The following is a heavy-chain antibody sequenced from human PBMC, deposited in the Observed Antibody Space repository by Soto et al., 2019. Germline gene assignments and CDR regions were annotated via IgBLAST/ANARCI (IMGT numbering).Heavy chain of an antibody. CDR3: VRRHVSATGIDWFDP. J-gene: IGHJ5*02. D-gene: IGHD6-13*01. CDR1: GYTFTSYG. CDR2: INAANGDT. V-gene: IGHV1-3*01. Sequence: ASVKVSCKASGYTFTSYGIHWVRRAPGQRLEWMGWINAANGDTKYSPKFQGGVTITRDTSASTAYMELSSLRSEDTAVYYCVRRHVSATGIDWFDPWGQGTL.